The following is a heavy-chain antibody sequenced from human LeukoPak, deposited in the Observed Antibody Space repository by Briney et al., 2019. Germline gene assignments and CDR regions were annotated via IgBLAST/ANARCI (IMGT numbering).Heavy chain of an antibody. V-gene: IGHV3-30*19. J-gene: IGHJ4*02. CDR1: GFTFSDYG. CDR3: VKDQGQVYGYFDS. Sequence: GRSLRLSCAASGFTFSDYGMHWVRQAPGKGLEWVAFVYYDGRNKFYAASVKGRFTISRDNSRNSLYIQMNSLRTEDSAVYYCVKDQGQVYGYFDSWGQGTLVTVSS. D-gene: IGHD6-6*01. CDR2: VYYDGRNK.